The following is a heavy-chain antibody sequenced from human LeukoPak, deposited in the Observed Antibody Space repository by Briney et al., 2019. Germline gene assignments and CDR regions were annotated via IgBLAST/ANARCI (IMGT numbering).Heavy chain of an antibody. J-gene: IGHJ4*02. CDR2: IKSKTDGGTT. CDR3: TTDQPLKWRAGTTFPDY. V-gene: IGHV3-15*01. Sequence: GGSLRLFCAASGFTFSNAWMSWVRQDPGKGPELVGRIKSKTDGGTTDYAAPVKGRYPISRDDSKHMLSLQLNSLRTEDTAVYYCTTDQPLKWRAGTTFPDYWGQGTLVTVSS. CDR1: GFTFSNAW. D-gene: IGHD1-1*01.